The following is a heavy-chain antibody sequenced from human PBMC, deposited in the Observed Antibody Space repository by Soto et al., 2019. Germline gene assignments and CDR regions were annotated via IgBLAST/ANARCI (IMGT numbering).Heavy chain of an antibody. Sequence: PGGSLRLSCAASGFTFSNYGLHWVRQAPGKGLEWVAVTSSDGSHKYYADSVKGRFSISRDNSENMLYLQMNSLRVEDTAVYYCAKDWEDGGVYSVILWNWFDSWGQGALVTVSS. CDR2: TSSDGSHK. CDR1: GFTFSNYG. V-gene: IGHV3-30*18. J-gene: IGHJ5*01. CDR3: AKDWEDGGVYSVILWNWFDS. D-gene: IGHD3-16*01.